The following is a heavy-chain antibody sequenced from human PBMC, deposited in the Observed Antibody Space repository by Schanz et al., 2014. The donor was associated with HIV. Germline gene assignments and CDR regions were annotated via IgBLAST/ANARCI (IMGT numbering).Heavy chain of an antibody. CDR2: IYYSGST. CDR3: ARTVPRYDSSGSYPDAFDI. D-gene: IGHD3-22*01. V-gene: IGHV4-59*12. CDR1: GGSISSYY. J-gene: IGHJ3*02. Sequence: QVQLQESGPGLVKPSETLSLTCTVSGGSISSYYWSWMRQPPGKGLEWIGYIYYSGSTNYNPTLKGRVTISVDTSKKQISLRLSSVTAADTAVYYCARTVPRYDSSGSYPDAFDIWGQGTMVTVSS.